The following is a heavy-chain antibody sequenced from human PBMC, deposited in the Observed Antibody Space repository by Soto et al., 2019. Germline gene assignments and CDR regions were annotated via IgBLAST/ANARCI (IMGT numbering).Heavy chain of an antibody. J-gene: IGHJ4*02. CDR3: ARIRVGDYIRSYEDY. D-gene: IGHD4-17*01. CDR2: INHSGST. V-gene: IGHV4-34*01. Sequence: NPSETLSLTCAVYGGSFSGYYWSWIRQPPGKGLEWIGEINHSGSTNYNPSLKSRVTISVDTSKNQFSLKLSSVTAADTAVYYCARIRVGDYIRSYEDYWGQGTLVTVSS. CDR1: GGSFSGYY.